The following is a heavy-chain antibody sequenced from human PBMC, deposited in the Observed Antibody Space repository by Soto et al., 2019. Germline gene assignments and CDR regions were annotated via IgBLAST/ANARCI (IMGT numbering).Heavy chain of an antibody. D-gene: IGHD1-26*01. Sequence: QVQLQESGPGLVKPSETLSLTCTVSGGSISSYYWSWIRQPPGKGLESIGYVYYSGSTNYNPSLKSRATISVDTSKNQFSLKVRSVTAADTAGDYCARRYGGNFDYWGHGTLVTVSS. J-gene: IGHJ4*01. CDR3: ARRYGGNFDY. CDR2: VYYSGST. V-gene: IGHV4-59*01. CDR1: GGSISSYY.